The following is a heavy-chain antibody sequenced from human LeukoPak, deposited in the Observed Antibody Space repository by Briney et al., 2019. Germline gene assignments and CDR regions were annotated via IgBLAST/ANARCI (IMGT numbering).Heavy chain of an antibody. CDR1: GYTFINFG. V-gene: IGHV1-18*01. J-gene: IGHJ4*02. Sequence: ASVKVSCKASGYTFINFGISWVRQAPGQGLEWMGWISANSDDTNYAQKVQGRVTMTTDTSMKTVYMELRSLRSDDTAVYYCARDSPTAGSGYPSRKINFPYYFDYWGQGTLVTVSS. CDR3: ARDSPTAGSGYPSRKINFPYYFDY. D-gene: IGHD3-22*01. CDR2: ISANSDDT.